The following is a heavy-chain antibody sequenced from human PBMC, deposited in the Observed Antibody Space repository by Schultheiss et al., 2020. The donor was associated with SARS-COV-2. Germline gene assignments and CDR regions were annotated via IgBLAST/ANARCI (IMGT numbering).Heavy chain of an antibody. CDR1: GGSISSYY. J-gene: IGHJ4*02. V-gene: IGHV4-39*07. Sequence: SETLSLTCTVSGGSISSYYWGWIRQPPGKGLEWIGSIYHSGSTYYNPSLKSRVTISVDKSKNQFSLKLTSVTAADTAVYYCARDRVVTGFWGQGTLVTVSS. CDR2: IYHSGST. CDR3: ARDRVVTGF. D-gene: IGHD7-27*01.